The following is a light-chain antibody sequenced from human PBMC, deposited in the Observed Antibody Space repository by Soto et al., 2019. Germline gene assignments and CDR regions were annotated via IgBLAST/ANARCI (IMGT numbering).Light chain of an antibody. CDR2: KSS. CDR1: QSIGSW. V-gene: IGKV1-5*03. CDR3: QQSNRYPGT. J-gene: IGKJ1*01. Sequence: DIQMTQSPSILSASVGDRVTITCRASQSIGSWVAWYQQKPGRAPNLLIHKSSHLESGVPSRFSGSSSGTEFTLTISSVQPGDFATYCCQQSNRYPGTFGQGTKVEIK.